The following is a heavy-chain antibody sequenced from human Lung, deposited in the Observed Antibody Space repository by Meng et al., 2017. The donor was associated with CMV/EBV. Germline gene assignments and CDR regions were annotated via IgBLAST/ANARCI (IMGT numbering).Heavy chain of an antibody. CDR3: AIYCSSINCPGDYVDY. CDR1: GFTFSSYG. CDR2: IRYDGGNN. J-gene: IGHJ4*02. Sequence: GESLKISCAASGFTFSSYGMHWVRQAPGKGLEWVAFIRYDGGNNHYADSVKGRFTISRDNSKNTLYLQMNSLRTEDTAVYYCAIYCSSINCPGDYVDYWGQGTLVXVSS. V-gene: IGHV3-30*02. D-gene: IGHD2-2*01.